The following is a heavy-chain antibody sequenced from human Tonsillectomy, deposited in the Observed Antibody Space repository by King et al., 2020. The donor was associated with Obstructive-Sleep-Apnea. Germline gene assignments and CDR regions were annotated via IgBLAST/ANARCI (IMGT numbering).Heavy chain of an antibody. CDR3: ARGRLVEWGNYLGPPISFDY. V-gene: IGHV4-59*01. D-gene: IGHD3-3*01. CDR1: GGSISSYY. Sequence: QLQESGPGLVKPSETLSLTCTVSGGSISSYYWSWIRQPPGKGLESIGYIYYSGSTNYNPSLKSRVTISVDTSKNQFSLKLSSVTAADTAVYYCARGRLVEWGNYLGPPISFDYWGQGTLVTVSS. J-gene: IGHJ4*02. CDR2: IYYSGST.